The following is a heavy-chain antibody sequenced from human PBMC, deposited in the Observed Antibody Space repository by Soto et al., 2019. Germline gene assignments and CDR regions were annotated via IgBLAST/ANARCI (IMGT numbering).Heavy chain of an antibody. J-gene: IGHJ6*02. CDR1: GGSISTGGYS. CDR2: IYHSGST. Sequence: QLQLQESGSGLVKASQTLSLTCDVSGGSISTGGYSWNWIRQPPGKGLEWVGYIYHSGSTYDNPSIKSRVTMSVNRSKNQFSLNLTSVTAADTAVYFCARGHYRYAMDVWGQGTTVTVSS. V-gene: IGHV4-30-2*01. CDR3: ARGHYRYAMDV.